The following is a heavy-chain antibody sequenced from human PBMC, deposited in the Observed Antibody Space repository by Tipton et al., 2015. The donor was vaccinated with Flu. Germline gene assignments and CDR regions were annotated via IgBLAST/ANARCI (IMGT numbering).Heavy chain of an antibody. CDR2: ISWNSGSI. V-gene: IGHV3-9*01. CDR3: AKDMAMIVVVTTIGWHGMDV. D-gene: IGHD3-22*01. CDR1: GFTFDDYA. Sequence: SLRLSCAASGFTFDDYAMHWVRQAPGKGLEWVSGISWNSGSIGYADSVKGRFTISRDNAKNSLYLQMNSLRAEDTALYYCAKDMAMIVVVTTIGWHGMDVWGQGTTVTVSS. J-gene: IGHJ6*02.